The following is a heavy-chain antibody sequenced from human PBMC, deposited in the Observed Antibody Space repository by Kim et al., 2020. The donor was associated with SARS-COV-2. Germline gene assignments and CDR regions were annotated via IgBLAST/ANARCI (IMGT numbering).Heavy chain of an antibody. V-gene: IGHV1-24*01. Sequence: ASVKVSCKVSGYTLTELSMHWVRQAPGKGLEWMGGFDPEDGETIYAQKFQGRVTMTEDTSTDTAYMELSSLRSEDTAVYYCAISRWSTYYFDYWGQGTLVTVSS. D-gene: IGHD2-15*01. CDR2: FDPEDGET. CDR1: GYTLTELS. CDR3: AISRWSTYYFDY. J-gene: IGHJ4*02.